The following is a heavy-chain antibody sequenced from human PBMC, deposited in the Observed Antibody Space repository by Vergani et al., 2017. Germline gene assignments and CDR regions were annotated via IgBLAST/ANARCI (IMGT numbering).Heavy chain of an antibody. V-gene: IGHV1-69*09. CDR1: GGTFSSYA. Sequence: QVQLVQSGAEVKKPGSSVKVSCKASGGTFSSYAISWVRQAPGQGLEWMGGIIPILGIANYAQKFQGRVTITADKSTSTAYMELRSLRSDYTAVYYCARDCGSSSKRDYNWFDPWGQGTLVTVSS. D-gene: IGHD6-6*01. CDR3: ARDCGSSSKRDYNWFDP. J-gene: IGHJ5*02. CDR2: IIPILGIA.